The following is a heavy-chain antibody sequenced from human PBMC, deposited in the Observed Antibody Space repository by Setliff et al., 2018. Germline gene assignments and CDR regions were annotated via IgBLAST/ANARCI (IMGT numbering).Heavy chain of an antibody. V-gene: IGHV4-39*01. CDR2: IHYRGTT. CDR1: GASISSGTYY. D-gene: IGHD1-1*01. CDR3: ARTGTYRYFDY. J-gene: IGHJ4*02. Sequence: PPEPLSLTCTVSGASISSGTYYWAWIRQPPGKGLEWIGRIHYRGTTYSNASLPSRLTISVDTAKNQFSLKLTSVTAADTAVYYCARTGTYRYFDYWGQGTRVTVSS.